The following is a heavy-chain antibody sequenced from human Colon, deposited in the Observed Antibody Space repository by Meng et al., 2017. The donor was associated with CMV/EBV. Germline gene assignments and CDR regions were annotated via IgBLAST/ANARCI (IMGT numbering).Heavy chain of an antibody. Sequence: GESLKISCAASGFTVSSNYMSWVRQAPGKGLEWVSITYVSDITYYADSVKGRFAIFRDNSKNTLYLQMNSLGTEDTAVYYCAKESLRFKERVNWIDSWGQGTLVTVSS. V-gene: IGHV3-53*01. CDR3: AKESLRFKERVNWIDS. CDR2: TYVSDIT. CDR1: GFTVSSNY. D-gene: IGHD3-3*01. J-gene: IGHJ5*01.